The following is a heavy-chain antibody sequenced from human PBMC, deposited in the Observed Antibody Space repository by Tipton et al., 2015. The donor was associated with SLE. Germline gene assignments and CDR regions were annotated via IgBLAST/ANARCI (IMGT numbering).Heavy chain of an antibody. D-gene: IGHD3-10*01. CDR1: GFTFNSHW. CDR3: ARGGFGSGLDY. J-gene: IGHJ4*02. CDR2: ITTDGGT. Sequence: SLRLSCAASGFTFNSHWMHWVRQAPEKGLVWVSYITTDGGTTYADSVKGRFTISRDNAKNTVYLQMNSLRTEDTAVYYCARGGFGSGLDYWGQGTPVTVSS. V-gene: IGHV3-74*01.